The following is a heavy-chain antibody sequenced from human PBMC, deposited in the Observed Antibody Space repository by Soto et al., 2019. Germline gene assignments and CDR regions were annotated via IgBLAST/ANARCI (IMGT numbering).Heavy chain of an antibody. Sequence: GASVKVSFKASGYTFTGYYMHWLRQAPGQGLEWMGWINPNSGGTNYAQKFQGRVTMTRDTSTSTAYMELSRLRSDDTAVYYCARGFPNLVYFDFWGQGTLVTVSS. CDR1: GYTFTGYY. J-gene: IGHJ4*02. CDR3: ARGFPNLVYFDF. D-gene: IGHD3-9*01. CDR2: INPNSGGT. V-gene: IGHV1-2*02.